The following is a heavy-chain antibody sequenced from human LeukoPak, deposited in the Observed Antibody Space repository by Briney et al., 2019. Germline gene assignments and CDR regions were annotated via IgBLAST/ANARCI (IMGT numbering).Heavy chain of an antibody. Sequence: SETLSLTCTVSGGSINYGGWIRQPPGKGLEWIGSIYYSGTTYYNPSLKSRVTIFVDTSKNQFSLKLSSVTAADTAVYYCATIDFWSGYYYFDYWGQGTLVTVSS. V-gene: IGHV4-39*01. J-gene: IGHJ4*02. CDR1: GGSINY. CDR2: IYYSGTT. D-gene: IGHD3-3*01. CDR3: ATIDFWSGYYYFDY.